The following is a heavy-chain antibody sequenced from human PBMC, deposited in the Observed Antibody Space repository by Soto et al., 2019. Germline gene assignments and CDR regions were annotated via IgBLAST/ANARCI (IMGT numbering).Heavy chain of an antibody. Sequence: SQTLSLTCAISGDSVSSKSAAWNWIRQSPSRGLEWLGRTYYRSKWSTDYAISVKSRITINPDTSNNHFSLQLKSVTPEDTAVYYCTRALSGSYDHWGQGTLVTISS. CDR3: TRALSGSYDH. J-gene: IGHJ5*02. D-gene: IGHD1-26*01. V-gene: IGHV6-1*01. CDR1: GDSVSSKSAA. CDR2: TYYRSKWST.